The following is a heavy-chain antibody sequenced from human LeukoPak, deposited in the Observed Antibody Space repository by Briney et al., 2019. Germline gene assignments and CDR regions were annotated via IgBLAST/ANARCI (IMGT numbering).Heavy chain of an antibody. Sequence: PGGSLRLSCAASGFTFDDYAMHWVRQAPGKGLEWVSGISWNSGSIGYADSVKGRFTISRDNAKNSLYLQMNSLRAEDTALYYCAKDIESGWPDYFDYWGQGTLVTVSS. CDR1: GFTFDDYA. CDR2: ISWNSGSI. V-gene: IGHV3-9*01. CDR3: AKDIESGWPDYFDY. D-gene: IGHD6-19*01. J-gene: IGHJ4*02.